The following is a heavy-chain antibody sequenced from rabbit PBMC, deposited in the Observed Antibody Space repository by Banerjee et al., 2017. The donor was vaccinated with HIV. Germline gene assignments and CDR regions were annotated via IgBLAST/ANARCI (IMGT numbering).Heavy chain of an antibody. J-gene: IGHJ4*01. CDR3: ARTAGYLDDGDGYFKL. CDR1: GFSFSSSYS. D-gene: IGHD2-1*01. V-gene: IGHV1S40*01. Sequence: QSLEESGGDLVKPGASLTLTCTASGFSFSSSYSMCWVRQAPGKGLEWIACSDDHTYYASWAKGRFTISITSSTTVTLQMTSLTAADTATYFCARTAGYLDDGDGYFKLWGPGTLVTVS. CDR2: SDDHT.